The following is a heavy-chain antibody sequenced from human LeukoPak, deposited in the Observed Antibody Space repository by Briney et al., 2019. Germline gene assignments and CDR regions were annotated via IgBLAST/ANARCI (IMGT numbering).Heavy chain of an antibody. CDR2: ILHNGIT. J-gene: IGHJ4*02. CDR3: ARRISTRRGETCSSTSCYFDY. Sequence: SETLSLTCAVSGFSISSGYFWGWIRQPPGKGLEWIGSILHNGITYYNPSLKSRITISVDTSKNQFSLKLSSVTAADTAVYYCARRISTRRGETCSSTSCYFDYWGQGTLVTVSS. D-gene: IGHD2-2*01. CDR1: GFSISSGYF. V-gene: IGHV4-38-2*01.